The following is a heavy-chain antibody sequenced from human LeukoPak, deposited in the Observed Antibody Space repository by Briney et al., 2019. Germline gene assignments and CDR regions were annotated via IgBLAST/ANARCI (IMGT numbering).Heavy chain of an antibody. V-gene: IGHV3-23*01. Sequence: GGSLRLSCAASGFTFSSYAMSWVRQAPGKGLKWVSAISGSGGSTYYADSVKGRFTISRDNSKNTLYLQMNSLRAEDTAVYYRAREWASYDRSGYYPFDHWGQGTLVTVSS. J-gene: IGHJ4*02. CDR3: AREWASYDRSGYYPFDH. D-gene: IGHD3-22*01. CDR1: GFTFSSYA. CDR2: ISGSGGST.